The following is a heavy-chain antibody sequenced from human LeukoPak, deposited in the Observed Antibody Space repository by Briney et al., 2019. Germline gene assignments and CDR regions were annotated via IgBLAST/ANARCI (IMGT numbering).Heavy chain of an antibody. V-gene: IGHV4-59*01. D-gene: IGHD4-17*01. CDR1: GGSISSYY. Sequence: PSETLSLTCTVSGGSISSYYWSWIRQPPGKGLEWIGYIHYSGSTNYNPSLKSRVTISTDTSKNQFSLKLNSVTAADTAVHYCARGYDYGDYPFDYWGQGTLVTVSS. CDR2: IHYSGST. J-gene: IGHJ4*02. CDR3: ARGYDYGDYPFDY.